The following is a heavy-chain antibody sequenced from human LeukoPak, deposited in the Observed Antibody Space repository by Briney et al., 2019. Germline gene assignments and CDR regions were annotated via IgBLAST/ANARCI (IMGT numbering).Heavy chain of an antibody. CDR3: AREVVATIPPYYYYYYMDV. D-gene: IGHD5-12*01. V-gene: IGHV4-59*01. J-gene: IGHJ6*03. Sequence: SETLSLTCTVSGGSISSYYWSWIRQPPGKGLEWIGYIYYSGSTNYNPSLKSRVTISVDTSKNQFSLKLSSVTAADTAVYYCAREVVATIPPYYYYYYMDVWGKGTTVTISS. CDR2: IYYSGST. CDR1: GGSISSYY.